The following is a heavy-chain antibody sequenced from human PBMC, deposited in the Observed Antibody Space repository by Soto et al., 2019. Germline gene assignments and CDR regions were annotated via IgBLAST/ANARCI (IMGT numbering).Heavy chain of an antibody. CDR3: ARDQSRFVEWSQAYYGMDV. Sequence: SVQVSCKASGGTFSSYAIRWLRQASAPGLEWMGGIIPIFGTANYAQKFQGRVAITADKSTSTAYMELSSLRSEDTAVYYCARDQSRFVEWSQAYYGMDVWGQGTTVTVSS. CDR1: GGTFSSYA. D-gene: IGHD3-3*01. V-gene: IGHV1-69*06. J-gene: IGHJ6*02. CDR2: IIPIFGTA.